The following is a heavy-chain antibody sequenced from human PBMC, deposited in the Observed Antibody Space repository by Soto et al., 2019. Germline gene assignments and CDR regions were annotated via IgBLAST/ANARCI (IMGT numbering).Heavy chain of an antibody. V-gene: IGHV1-18*04. CDR1: GYTFTGYY. Sequence: ASVKVSCKASGYTFTGYYMHWVRQAPGQGLEWMGWISAYNGNTNYAQKLQGRVTMTTDTSTSTAYMELRSLRSDDTAVYYCARGQPMRMDVWGQGTTVTVSS. D-gene: IGHD2-2*01. CDR3: ARGQPMRMDV. J-gene: IGHJ6*02. CDR2: ISAYNGNT.